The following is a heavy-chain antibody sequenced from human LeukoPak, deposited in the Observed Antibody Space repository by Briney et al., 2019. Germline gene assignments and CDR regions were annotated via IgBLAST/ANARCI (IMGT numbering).Heavy chain of an antibody. CDR1: GGSISSSSYY. V-gene: IGHV4-39*07. Sequence: SETLSLTCTVSGGSISSSSYYWGWIRRPPGKGLEWIGSIYYSGSTYYNPSLKSRVTISVDTSKNQFSLKLSSVTAADTAVYYCARVYSSSWYQTLYYYYYYMDVWGKGTTVTVSS. CDR3: ARVYSSSWYQTLYYYYYYMDV. J-gene: IGHJ6*03. CDR2: IYYSGST. D-gene: IGHD6-13*01.